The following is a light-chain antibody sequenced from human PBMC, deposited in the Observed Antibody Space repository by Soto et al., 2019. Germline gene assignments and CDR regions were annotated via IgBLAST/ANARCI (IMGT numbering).Light chain of an antibody. J-gene: IGKJ4*01. CDR1: QSVRSH. Sequence: EVVMTQSPVTLSVSPGERATLFCRASQSVRSHLAWFQQKPGQAPNLLIFGASTRATGVPARFSGSESGTEFTLTISSLKSEDVGLYFCQQYNDWPRTLGGGTKVDIK. CDR2: GAS. V-gene: IGKV3-15*01. CDR3: QQYNDWPRT.